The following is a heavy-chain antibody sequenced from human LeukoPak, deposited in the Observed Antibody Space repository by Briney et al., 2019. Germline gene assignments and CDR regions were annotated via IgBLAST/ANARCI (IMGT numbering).Heavy chain of an antibody. CDR3: ARVGEDFGDLAVAGLYYFDY. Sequence: TSETLSLTCTVSGGSISSYYWSWIRQPPGKGLEWIGYIYYSGSTNYNPSLKSRVTISVDTSKNQSSLKLSSVTAADTAVYYCARVGEDFGDLAVAGLYYFDYWGQGTLVTVSS. J-gene: IGHJ4*02. V-gene: IGHV4-59*01. CDR2: IYYSGST. CDR1: GGSISSYY. D-gene: IGHD6-19*01.